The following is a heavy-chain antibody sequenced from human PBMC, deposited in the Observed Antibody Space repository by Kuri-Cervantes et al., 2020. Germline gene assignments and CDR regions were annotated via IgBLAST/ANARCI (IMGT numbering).Heavy chain of an antibody. CDR1: GYTFTSYY. J-gene: IGHJ4*02. CDR2: INPSGGST. D-gene: IGHD3-22*01. V-gene: IGHV1-46*01. CDR3: ARDNLNVWDYYDSSGYYYFPY. Sequence: ASVKVSCKASGYTFTSYYMHWVRQAPGQGLEWMGIINPSGGSTSYAQKFQGRVTMTRDTSTSTVYMELRSLRSDDTAVYYCARDNLNVWDYYDSSGYYYFPYWGQGTLVTVSS.